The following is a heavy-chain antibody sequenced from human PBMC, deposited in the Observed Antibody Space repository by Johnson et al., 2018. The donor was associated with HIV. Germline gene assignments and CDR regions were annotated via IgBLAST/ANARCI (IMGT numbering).Heavy chain of an antibody. Sequence: QVQLVESGGGVVQPGRSLRLSCAASGFTFSSYAMHWVRQAPGKGLEWVAVISYDGSNKYYADSLKGRFTISRDNSKNTLYLQMNSLRAEDTAVYYWAKDPGGGSYPNDAFDIWGQGTMVTVSS. D-gene: IGHD1-26*01. J-gene: IGHJ3*02. CDR1: GFTFSSYA. CDR3: AKDPGGGSYPNDAFDI. CDR2: ISYDGSNK. V-gene: IGHV3-30*04.